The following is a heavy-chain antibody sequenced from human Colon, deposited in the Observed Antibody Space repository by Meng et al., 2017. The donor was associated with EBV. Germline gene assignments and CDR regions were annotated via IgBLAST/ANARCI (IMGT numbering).Heavy chain of an antibody. Sequence: HVLPQVSGPGLVNPSGTLSLTCGVFGVSISSNIRWTWVRQPPGKGLEWIGDIDDSGSTNYNPSLNSRISISLDKSKNHFSLKVNSVTAADTAVYYCARGKQDAWELLAYWGQGALVTVSS. CDR2: IDDSGST. V-gene: IGHV4-4*02. CDR3: ARGKQDAWELLAY. CDR1: GVSISSNIR. J-gene: IGHJ4*02. D-gene: IGHD1-26*01.